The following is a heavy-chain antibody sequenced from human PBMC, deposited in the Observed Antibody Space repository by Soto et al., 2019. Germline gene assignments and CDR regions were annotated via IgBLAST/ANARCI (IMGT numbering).Heavy chain of an antibody. D-gene: IGHD6-13*01. CDR1: GFTFSSYG. CDR3: ARDAGHSSSRYRTLNYYYGMDV. V-gene: IGHV3-33*01. J-gene: IGHJ6*02. Sequence: HPGGSLRLSCAASGFTFSSYGMHWVRQAPGKGLEWVAVIWYDGSNKYYADSVKGRFTISRDNSKNTLYLQMNSLRAEDTAVYYCARDAGHSSSRYRTLNYYYGMDVWGQGTTVTVSS. CDR2: IWYDGSNK.